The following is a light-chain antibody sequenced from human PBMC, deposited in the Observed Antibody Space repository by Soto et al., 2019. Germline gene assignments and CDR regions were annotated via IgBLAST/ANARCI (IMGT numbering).Light chain of an antibody. CDR2: AAS. Sequence: VLTQSPATLSLSPGESATLSCRASQNVGNNLAWYQQKSSQAPRLLIYAASDRATGVPARFSGRMSGTDFTLTISSLEPEDFATYFCQQRSRWPRGTFGRGTKLE. J-gene: IGKJ2*02. CDR3: QQRSRWPRGT. CDR1: QNVGNN. V-gene: IGKV3-11*01.